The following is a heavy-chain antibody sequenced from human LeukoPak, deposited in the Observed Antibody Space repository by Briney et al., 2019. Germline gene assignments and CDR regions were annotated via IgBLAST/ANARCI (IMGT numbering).Heavy chain of an antibody. CDR3: ARDGWPVSAPTDY. J-gene: IGHJ4*02. Sequence: ASVKVSWKASGNTFTSYGISWGQHAPGQWLECMGWISAYNGNTNYAQKLQGRVTMTTDTSTSTAYMELRSLRSDDTAVYYCARDGWPVSAPTDYWGQGTLVTVSS. CDR1: GNTFTSYG. D-gene: IGHD5-24*01. V-gene: IGHV1-18*01. CDR2: ISAYNGNT.